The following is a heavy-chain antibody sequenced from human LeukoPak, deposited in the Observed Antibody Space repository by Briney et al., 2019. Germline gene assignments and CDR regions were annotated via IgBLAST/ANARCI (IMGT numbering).Heavy chain of an antibody. J-gene: IGHJ4*02. CDR2: IYYSGST. CDR3: ARVSTVTTVYFDY. CDR1: VGSISSSSYY. D-gene: IGHD4-17*01. Sequence: SETLSLTCTVSVGSISSSSYYWGWIRQPPGKGLEWFGSIYYSGSTYYNPSLKSRVTISVDTSKNQFSLKLSSVTAADTAVYYCARVSTVTTVYFDYWGQGTLVTVSS. V-gene: IGHV4-39*01.